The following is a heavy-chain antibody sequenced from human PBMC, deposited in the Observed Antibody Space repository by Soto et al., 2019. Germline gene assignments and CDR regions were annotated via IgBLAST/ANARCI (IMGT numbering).Heavy chain of an antibody. CDR1: GGTFSSYA. J-gene: IGHJ6*02. D-gene: IGHD2-15*01. V-gene: IGHV1-69*13. Sequence: SVKVSCKASGGTFSSYAISWVRQAPGQGLEWMGGIIPIFGTANYAQKFQGRVTITADESTSTACMELSSLRSEDTAVYYCASNNIVVVVAATNYYYYGMDVWGQGTTVTVSS. CDR3: ASNNIVVVVAATNYYYYGMDV. CDR2: IIPIFGTA.